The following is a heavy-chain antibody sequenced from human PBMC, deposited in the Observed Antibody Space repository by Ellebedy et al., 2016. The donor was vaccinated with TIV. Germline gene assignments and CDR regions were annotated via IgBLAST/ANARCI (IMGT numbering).Heavy chain of an antibody. D-gene: IGHD3-16*01. V-gene: IGHV3-30*18. CDR1: GFTFSSYG. J-gene: IGHJ4*02. CDR2: ISTDGSDN. Sequence: PGGSLRLSCAASGFTFSSYGIHWVRQAPGKGLEWVAVISTDGSDNSYADSVNGRFTISRDNSKNTLFLQMNRLRPEDTALYYCAKGGYLGIMSNYLDFWGQGTLVTVSS. CDR3: AKGGYLGIMSNYLDF.